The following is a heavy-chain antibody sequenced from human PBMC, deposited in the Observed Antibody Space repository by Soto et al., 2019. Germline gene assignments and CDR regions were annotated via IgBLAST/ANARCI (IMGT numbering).Heavy chain of an antibody. CDR2: ISAYNGNT. CDR1: GYTFTSYG. J-gene: IGHJ4*02. Sequence: ASVKVSCKASGYTFTSYGISWVRQAPGQGLEWMGWISAYNGNTNYAQKLQGRVTMTTDNSKNTVYLQMNSLSVGDTAVYLCAKVDVSTAGSFDYWGQGALVTVSS. CDR3: AKVDVSTAGSFDY. D-gene: IGHD6-13*01. V-gene: IGHV1-18*01.